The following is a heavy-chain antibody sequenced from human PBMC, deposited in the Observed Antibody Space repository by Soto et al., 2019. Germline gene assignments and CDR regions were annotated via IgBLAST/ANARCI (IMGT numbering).Heavy chain of an antibody. CDR2: INPNSGGT. V-gene: IGHV1-2*02. J-gene: IGHJ6*02. CDR1: GYSLSGYY. CDR3: ATSTPKTTYYYDMDV. Sequence: ASVKVSCKASGYSLSGYYLHWVRQAPGQGPEWMGWINPNSGGTNYAQKFQGRVTMTRDTSISTAYMELSRLRSDDTAVYYCATSTPKTTYYYDMDVWGQGTTVTVSS. D-gene: IGHD2-15*01.